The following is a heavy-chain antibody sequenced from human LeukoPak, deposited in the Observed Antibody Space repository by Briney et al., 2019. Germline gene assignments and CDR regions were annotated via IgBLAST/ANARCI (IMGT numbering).Heavy chain of an antibody. D-gene: IGHD6-6*01. V-gene: IGHV3-23*01. CDR3: AMLSSSTTNYYYYYGMDV. Sequence: GGSLRLSCAASGFILSNYAMSWVRQAPGKGLEWVSSISAGGGGSYYADSVKGRFTISRDNAKNTLYLQMNSLRAEDTAVYYCAMLSSSTTNYYYYYGMDVWGQGTTVTVSS. CDR1: GFILSNYA. J-gene: IGHJ6*02. CDR2: ISAGGGGS.